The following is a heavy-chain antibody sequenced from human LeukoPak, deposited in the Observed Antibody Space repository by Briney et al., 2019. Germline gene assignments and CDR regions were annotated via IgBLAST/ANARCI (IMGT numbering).Heavy chain of an antibody. V-gene: IGHV3-11*06. CDR3: ARGLGYYGSGSYGGV. D-gene: IGHD3-10*01. J-gene: IGHJ3*01. CDR1: GFTFSDYY. Sequence: GGSLRLSCAASGFTFSDYYMSWIRQAPGKGLEWVSSISSSSSYIYYADSVKGRFTISRDNAKNSLYLQMNSLRAEDTAVYYCARGLGYYGSGSYGGVWGQGTMVTVSS. CDR2: ISSSSSYI.